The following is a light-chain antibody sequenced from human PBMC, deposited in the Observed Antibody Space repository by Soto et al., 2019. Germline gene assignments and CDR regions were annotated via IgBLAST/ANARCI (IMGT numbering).Light chain of an antibody. CDR2: YAS. CDR1: QSIRTW. J-gene: IGKJ2*01. Sequence: DIPMTQSPSTLSASVGDRDTITCRASQSIRTWLAWYQQKPGKAPKLLIYYASSLQSGVPSRLSCHVSGTDCTLIISSLQPDVFATYFCQQYNSYTTFGQGTKLEIK. CDR3: QQYNSYTT. V-gene: IGKV1-5*01.